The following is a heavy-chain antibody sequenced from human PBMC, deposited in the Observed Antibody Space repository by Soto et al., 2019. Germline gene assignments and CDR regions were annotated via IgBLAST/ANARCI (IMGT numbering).Heavy chain of an antibody. J-gene: IGHJ4*02. D-gene: IGHD3-10*01. CDR3: ARVVRGRGGHFDY. V-gene: IGHV4-30-4*01. CDR1: GGSISSGDYY. Sequence: SETLSLTCTVSGGSISSGDYYWSWIRQPPGKGLEWIGYIYYSGSTYYNPSLKSRVTISVDTSKNQFSLKLSSVTAADTAVYYCARVVRGRGGHFDYWGQGTLVTVSS. CDR2: IYYSGST.